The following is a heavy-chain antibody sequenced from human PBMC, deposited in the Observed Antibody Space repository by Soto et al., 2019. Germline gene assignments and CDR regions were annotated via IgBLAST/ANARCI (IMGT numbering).Heavy chain of an antibody. Sequence: QVQLVQSGAEVKKPGASVKVSCRASGYTFTSYVISWVRQAPGQGLEWMGWISAYNGNTNFAQKLQGRVTMTTDTATRTAYMELRSLRCDDTAVYYCARVVATVAGPYGMDVWGQGTTVTVSS. D-gene: IGHD6-19*01. CDR2: ISAYNGNT. CDR3: ARVVATVAGPYGMDV. V-gene: IGHV1-18*01. J-gene: IGHJ6*02. CDR1: GYTFTSYV.